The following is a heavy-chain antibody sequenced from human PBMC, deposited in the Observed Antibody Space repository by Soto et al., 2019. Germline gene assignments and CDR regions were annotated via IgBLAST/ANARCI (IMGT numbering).Heavy chain of an antibody. Sequence: EVQLLESGGGLVQPGGSLRLSCAASGFTFSSYAMTWVRQAPGKGLEWVSGISGSGVSTYYADSVKGRFTISRDNSKSTLYLQMDSLRAEHTALYSRANGSSADCYSDSDYRGEGTLVTVSS. D-gene: IGHD2-21*02. J-gene: IGHJ4*02. CDR1: GFTFSSYA. CDR3: ANGSSADCYSDSDY. V-gene: IGHV3-23*01. CDR2: ISGSGVST.